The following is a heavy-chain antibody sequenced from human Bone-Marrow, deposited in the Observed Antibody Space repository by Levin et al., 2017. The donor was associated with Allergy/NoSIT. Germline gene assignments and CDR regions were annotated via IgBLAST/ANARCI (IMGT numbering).Heavy chain of an antibody. D-gene: IGHD2-21*01. J-gene: IGHJ4*01. CDR2: IYFTGTT. V-gene: IGHV4-39*01. CDR1: GGSITSTSYY. CDR3: VPLWRYVYNSGGDYQASYYFDS. Sequence: TSETLSLTCTVSGGSITSTSYYWAWIRQPPGKGLEWIAYIYFTGTTYYSPSLKSRVTMSVDTSKNQFSLSLSSVTAADSAMYYCVPLWRYVYNSGGDYQASYYFDSWGHGTLVAVSS.